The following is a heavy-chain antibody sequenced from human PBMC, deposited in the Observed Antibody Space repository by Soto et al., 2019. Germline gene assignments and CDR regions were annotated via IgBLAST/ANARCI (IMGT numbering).Heavy chain of an antibody. CDR1: GFTFSTYS. Sequence: EVQLVESGGGLVKPGGSLRLSCAASGFTFSTYSMNWVRQAPGKGLEWVSSIISSSSYIYYEASVKGRLTISKDNAKNSLYLQMNSLRAEDTAVYYCARYDSSGYYLPYYYSGMDVWGQGTTVTVSS. CDR3: ARYDSSGYYLPYYYSGMDV. V-gene: IGHV3-21*01. J-gene: IGHJ6*02. CDR2: IISSSSYI. D-gene: IGHD3-22*01.